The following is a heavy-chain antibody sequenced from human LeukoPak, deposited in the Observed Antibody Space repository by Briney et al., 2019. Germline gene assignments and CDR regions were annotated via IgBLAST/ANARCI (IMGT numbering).Heavy chain of an antibody. CDR2: ISYDGSNK. D-gene: IGHD3-3*01. Sequence: GGSLRLSCAASGFTFSSYAMHWVRQAPGKGLEWVAVISYDGSNKYYADPVKGRFTISRDNSKNTLYLQMNSLRAEDTAVYYCARGTRGHLYYDFWSGYTYYFDYWGQGTLVTVSS. CDR1: GFTFSSYA. CDR3: ARGTRGHLYYDFWSGYTYYFDY. V-gene: IGHV3-30-3*01. J-gene: IGHJ4*02.